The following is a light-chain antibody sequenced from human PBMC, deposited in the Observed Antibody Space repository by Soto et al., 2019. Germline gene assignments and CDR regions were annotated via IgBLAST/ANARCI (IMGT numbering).Light chain of an antibody. V-gene: IGLV2-8*01. CDR2: EVT. Sequence: QSVLTQPPSASGSPGQSVTISCTGSNSDVGGYNYVSWLQQYPGKAPKLIIYEVTKRPSGVPDRFSGSKSGNTASLTVSGLQAEDEADYFCTSYAGSDNFYVFGSGTQLTVL. CDR3: TSYAGSDNFYV. J-gene: IGLJ7*01. CDR1: NSDVGGYNY.